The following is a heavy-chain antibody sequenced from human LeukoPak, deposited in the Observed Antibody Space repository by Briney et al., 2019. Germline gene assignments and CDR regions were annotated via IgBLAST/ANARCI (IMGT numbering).Heavy chain of an antibody. D-gene: IGHD3-22*01. J-gene: IGHJ6*02. CDR1: GFTFSGYY. Sequence: PGGSLRLSCAASGFTFSGYYWSWIRQPPGKGLEWIEEINHSGSTNYNPSLKSRVTISVDTSKNQFSLKLSSVTAADTAVYYCARGKPPIVVVIMGRNYYYGMDVWGQGTTVTVSS. CDR3: ARGKPPIVVVIMGRNYYYGMDV. CDR2: INHSGST. V-gene: IGHV4-34*01.